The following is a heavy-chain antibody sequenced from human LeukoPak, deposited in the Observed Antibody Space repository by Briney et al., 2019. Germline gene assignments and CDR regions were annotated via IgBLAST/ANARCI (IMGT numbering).Heavy chain of an antibody. Sequence: SETLSLTCTVSGGSIGSYYWSWIRQPPGKGLEWIGYIYYSGSTNYNPSLKSRVTISVDTSKNQLSLKLSSVTAADTAVYYCASSPVLRFLEGAFDIWGQGTMVTVSS. V-gene: IGHV4-59*01. J-gene: IGHJ3*02. CDR3: ASSPVLRFLEGAFDI. CDR1: GGSIGSYY. D-gene: IGHD3-3*01. CDR2: IYYSGST.